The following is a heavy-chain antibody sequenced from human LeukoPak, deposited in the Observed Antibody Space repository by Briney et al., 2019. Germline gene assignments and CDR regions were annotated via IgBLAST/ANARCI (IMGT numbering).Heavy chain of an antibody. V-gene: IGHV4-31*03. J-gene: IGHJ4*02. CDR1: GGSISSGGYY. Sequence: SETLSLTCTVSGGSISSGGYYWSWIRQHPGKGLEWIGYIYYSGSTYYNPSLKSRVTISVDTSKNQFSLKLSSVTAADTAVYYCARTHTGTIDYWGQGTLVTVSS. D-gene: IGHD1-1*01. CDR3: ARTHTGTIDY. CDR2: IYYSGST.